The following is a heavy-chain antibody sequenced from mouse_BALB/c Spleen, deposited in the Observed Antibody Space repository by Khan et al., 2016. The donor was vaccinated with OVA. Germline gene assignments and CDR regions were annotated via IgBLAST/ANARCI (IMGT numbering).Heavy chain of an antibody. CDR3: ARGGGTAPFAY. J-gene: IGHJ3*01. V-gene: IGHV5-15*02. CDR1: GFTFSDYG. CDR2: ISDLAYSI. D-gene: IGHD1-2*01. Sequence: EVQLVESGGGLVQPGGSRKLSCAASGFTFSDYGMAWVRQAPGMGPEWVAFISDLAYSIYYADTVTGRFTISRENVKNTLYLEMSSLRSEDTAMYYCARGGGTAPFAYWGQGTLVTVAA.